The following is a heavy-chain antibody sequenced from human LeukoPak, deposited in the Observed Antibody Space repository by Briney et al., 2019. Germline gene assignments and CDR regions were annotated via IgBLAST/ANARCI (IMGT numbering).Heavy chain of an antibody. CDR3: ARGTGYCSGGSCRRSGAFDI. Sequence: SETLSLTCAVYGASFSGYYWSSIRQPPRKGLEWSGEINHTGSTNYNPSLKSRVTISVDTSKNQFSLKLSSVTAADTAVYYCARGTGYCSGGSCRRSGAFDIWGQGTMVTVSS. CDR1: GASFSGYY. CDR2: INHTGST. J-gene: IGHJ3*02. D-gene: IGHD2-15*01. V-gene: IGHV4-34*01.